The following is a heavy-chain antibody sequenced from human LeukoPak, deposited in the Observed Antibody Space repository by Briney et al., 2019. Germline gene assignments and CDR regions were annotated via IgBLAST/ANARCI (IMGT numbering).Heavy chain of an antibody. J-gene: IGHJ4*02. CDR2: IYYSGST. V-gene: IGHV4-31*03. Sequence: SETLSLTCTVSGGSISSGGYYWSWIRQHPGKGLEWIGYIYYSGSTYYNPSLKSRVTISVDRSKNQFSLKLSSVTAADTAVYYCARDNTAGDIDYWGQGTLVTVSS. D-gene: IGHD7-27*01. CDR3: ARDNTAGDIDY. CDR1: GGSISSGGYY.